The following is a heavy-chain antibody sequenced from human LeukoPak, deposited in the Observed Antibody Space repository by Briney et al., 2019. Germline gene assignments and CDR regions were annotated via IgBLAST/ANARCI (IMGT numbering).Heavy chain of an antibody. V-gene: IGHV2-5*01. Sequence: TLSLTCTVSGYSISSGYYWGWIRQPPGKALEWLALIYWNDDKRYSPSLKSRLTITKDTSKNQVVLTMTNMDPVDTATYYCARRREYYDFWSGYFARTPDAFDIWGQGTMVTVSS. D-gene: IGHD3-3*01. CDR1: GYSISSGYYW. CDR3: ARRREYYDFWSGYFARTPDAFDI. CDR2: IYWNDDK. J-gene: IGHJ3*02.